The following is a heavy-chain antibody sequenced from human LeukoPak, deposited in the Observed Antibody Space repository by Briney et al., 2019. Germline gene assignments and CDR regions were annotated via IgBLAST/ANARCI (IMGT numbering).Heavy chain of an antibody. V-gene: IGHV4-59*01. CDR3: ASSAPYCSSTSCYGGVVAFDI. Sequence: SETLSLTRTVSGGSISSYYWSWIRQPPGKGLEWIGYIYYSGSTNYNPSLKSRVTISVDTSKNQFSLKLSSVTAADTAVYYCASSAPYCSSTSCYGGVVAFDIWGQGTMVTVSS. D-gene: IGHD2-2*01. CDR1: GGSISSYY. J-gene: IGHJ3*02. CDR2: IYYSGST.